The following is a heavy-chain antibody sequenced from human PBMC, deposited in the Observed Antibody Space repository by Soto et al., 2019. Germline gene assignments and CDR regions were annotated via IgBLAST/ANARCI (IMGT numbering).Heavy chain of an antibody. CDR2: IYTGYSDT. CDR3: ARVVTMVRGVTPQGFDP. V-gene: IGHV5-51*01. Sequence: GESLKISCKGSGFSFTANWIGWVRRLPGKGLEWMGMIYTGYSDTRYSPSLQGQVTISADKSISTTYFQWSSLKASDSAMYYCARVVTMVRGVTPQGFDPWAQGTLVTV. J-gene: IGHJ5*02. D-gene: IGHD3-10*01. CDR1: GFSFTANW.